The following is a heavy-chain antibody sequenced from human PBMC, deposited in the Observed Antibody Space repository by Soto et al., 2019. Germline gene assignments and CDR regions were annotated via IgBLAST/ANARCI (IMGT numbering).Heavy chain of an antibody. CDR2: INGGNGNT. V-gene: IGHV1-3*01. Sequence: ASVKVSCKASGGTFSSYAIYWVRQAPGQGLEWMGWINGGNGNTYYAEHFQGRVTFTTDTSAGTVYMQLSSLTSEDTAVYYCARDDSGFSGSHYIDYFNYWGQGALVTVSS. CDR3: ARDDSGFSGSHYIDYFNY. CDR1: GGTFSSYA. J-gene: IGHJ4*02. D-gene: IGHD1-26*01.